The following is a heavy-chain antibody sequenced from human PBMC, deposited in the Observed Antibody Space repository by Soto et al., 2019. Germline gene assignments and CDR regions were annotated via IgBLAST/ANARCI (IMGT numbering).Heavy chain of an antibody. J-gene: IGHJ3*01. V-gene: IGHV4-30-2*01. Sequence: PSETLSLTCAVSGGSISSDNYFWSWIRHPPGKGLEWIGYIYHSGNTFYNPSLESRVTISVDRSKNRFSLKLTSVTAADTAVYYCATHNSFPTGFDFWGQGTMVTVSS. CDR2: IYHSGNT. CDR1: GGSISSDNYF. CDR3: ATHNSFPTGFDF. D-gene: IGHD2-8*02.